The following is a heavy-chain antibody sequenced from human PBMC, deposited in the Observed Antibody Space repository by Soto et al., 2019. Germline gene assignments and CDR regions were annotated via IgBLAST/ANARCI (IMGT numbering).Heavy chain of an antibody. Sequence: QVQLQESGPGLVKPSQTLSLTCTVSGGSLSSGDYHLSWIRQPPGKGLEWIGNIYYSGSTYYNPSPRSRVTMSVDTSKNQLSLKLSSVTAADTAVYYCARGYCITTSCSHFDYWGQGTLVTVSS. CDR1: GGSLSSGDYH. D-gene: IGHD2-2*01. CDR3: ARGYCITTSCSHFDY. J-gene: IGHJ4*02. CDR2: IYYSGST. V-gene: IGHV4-30-4*01.